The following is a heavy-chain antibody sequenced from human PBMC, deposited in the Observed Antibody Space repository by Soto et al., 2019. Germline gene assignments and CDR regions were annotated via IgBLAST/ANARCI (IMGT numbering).Heavy chain of an antibody. J-gene: IGHJ4*02. CDR3: ATSGGSSSAVDY. CDR2: IIPIFGIA. D-gene: IGHD6-6*01. V-gene: IGHV1-69*02. Sequence: GASVKVSCKASGGTFSRYSITWVRQAPGHGLEWIGRIIPIFGIASYAQRFQGRVTITADESTSTAYMELSSLRSDDTAVYYCATSGGSSSAVDYWGQGTLVTV. CDR1: GGTFSRYS.